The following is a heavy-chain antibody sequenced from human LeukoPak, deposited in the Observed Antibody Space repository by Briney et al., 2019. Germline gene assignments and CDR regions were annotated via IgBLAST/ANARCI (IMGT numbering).Heavy chain of an antibody. Sequence: PGGSLRLSCAASGFTVSSNYMSWVRQAPGKGLEWVSVIYSGGSTNYADSVKGRFTISRDNSKNTLYLQMNSLRAEDTAVYYCARGVGSSWPGWFDPWGQGTLVTVSS. D-gene: IGHD6-13*01. CDR1: GFTVSSNY. V-gene: IGHV3-66*01. CDR2: IYSGGST. J-gene: IGHJ5*02. CDR3: ARGVGSSWPGWFDP.